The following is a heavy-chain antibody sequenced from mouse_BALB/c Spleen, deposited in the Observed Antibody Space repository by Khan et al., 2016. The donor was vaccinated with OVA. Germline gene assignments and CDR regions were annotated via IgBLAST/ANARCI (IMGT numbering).Heavy chain of an antibody. J-gene: IGHJ3*01. CDR3: ARGGYGGFAY. Sequence: QVQLQQSGADLMKPGASVKISCKAIGYTFSTYWIEWVKQRPGHGLEWIGDILPGSLSINYNEKFKDKATFTADTSSNTAYMQLSSLTSEDSAVYHCARGGYGGFAYWGQGTLVTVSA. CDR1: GYTFSTYW. D-gene: IGHD2-2*01. V-gene: IGHV1-9*01. CDR2: ILPGSLSI.